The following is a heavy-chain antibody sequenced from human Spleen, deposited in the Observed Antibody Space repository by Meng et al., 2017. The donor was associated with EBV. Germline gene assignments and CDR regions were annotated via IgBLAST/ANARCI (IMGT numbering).Heavy chain of an antibody. V-gene: IGHV4-61*08. Sequence: QGRLQESGPGLVQPSETLSLTCAVSGGSVSSGDYYWSWIRQPPGKRLEWIGYIYYSGSTNYNPSLKSRVTISVDTSKNQFSLKLSSVTAADTAVYYCARSSYYWYFDLWGRGTLVTVSS. CDR1: GGSVSSGDYY. D-gene: IGHD2-2*01. CDR3: ARSSYYWYFDL. J-gene: IGHJ2*01. CDR2: IYYSGST.